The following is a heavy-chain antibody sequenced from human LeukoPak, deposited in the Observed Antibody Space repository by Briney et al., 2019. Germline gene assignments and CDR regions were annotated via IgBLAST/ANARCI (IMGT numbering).Heavy chain of an antibody. CDR2: ISYRGQT. J-gene: IGHJ3*02. Sequence: SETLSLTCSVSGDSISSDGYFWGWIRQPPGKGLERIAIISYRGQTFYNPSLMSRVTTSVDTSKNQFSVRLTSVTAADSAIYYCARPVYCSVTTCTGPLHIWGQGTMVTVSS. CDR3: ARPVYCSVTTCTGPLHI. V-gene: IGHV4-39*01. CDR1: GDSISSDGYF. D-gene: IGHD2-15*01.